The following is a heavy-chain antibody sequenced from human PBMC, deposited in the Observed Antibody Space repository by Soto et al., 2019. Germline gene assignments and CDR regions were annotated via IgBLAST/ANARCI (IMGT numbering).Heavy chain of an antibody. J-gene: IGHJ3*02. CDR3: AKEFFDSSGFYPSLDALDI. Sequence: QVQLAESGGGVVQPGRSLTITCAASGFTLGTYGMHWVRQAPGKGLEWVAVISNDGGDKYYSDSVMGRFTISSDNSMNTLLLQMNSLRAEDTAVYFCAKEFFDSSGFYPSLDALDIWGQGTVVTVSS. CDR1: GFTLGTYG. D-gene: IGHD3-22*01. V-gene: IGHV3-30*18. CDR2: ISNDGGDK.